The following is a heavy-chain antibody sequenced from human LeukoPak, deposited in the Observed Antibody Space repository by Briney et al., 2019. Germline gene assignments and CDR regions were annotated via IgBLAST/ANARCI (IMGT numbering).Heavy chain of an antibody. CDR3: ATAGGSSGSYPLIY. J-gene: IGHJ4*02. D-gene: IGHD6-19*01. CDR1: GFTFNSCW. Sequence: GGSLRLSCVVSGFTFNSCWMNWVRQAPGKGLERVSVITGSGGTTFYADSVKGRFTISRDNSKNTVFLQMNSLRAEDTAVYYCATAGGSSGSYPLIYWGQGILVTVSS. V-gene: IGHV3-23*01. CDR2: ITGSGGTT.